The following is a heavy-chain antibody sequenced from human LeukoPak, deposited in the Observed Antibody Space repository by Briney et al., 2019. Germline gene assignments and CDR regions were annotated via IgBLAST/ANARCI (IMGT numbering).Heavy chain of an antibody. CDR2: ISGSGIST. CDR1: GFTFSNYA. Sequence: GGSLRLSCAASGFTFSNYALSWVRQAPGKGLEWVSAISGSGISTYYADSVRGRFTISRDNSKNTLYLQMSSLRPEDTALYYCATHCTSASCYAYWGQGTLVTVSS. J-gene: IGHJ4*02. CDR3: ATHCTSASCYAY. D-gene: IGHD2-2*01. V-gene: IGHV3-23*01.